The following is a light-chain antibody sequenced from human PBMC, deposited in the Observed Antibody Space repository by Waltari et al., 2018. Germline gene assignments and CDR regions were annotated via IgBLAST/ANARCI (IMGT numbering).Light chain of an antibody. J-gene: IGLJ3*02. V-gene: IGLV2-11*01. CDR2: DVT. CDR1: RSDVGVYGF. Sequence: SSGQSVTISCSGSRSDVGVYGFISWYQHHPDKAPKLIIYDVTKRPSGVPDRFSGSKSGNTASLTISGLQADDEADYYCSSYTPTSFWVFGGGTKLTVL. CDR3: SSYTPTSFWV.